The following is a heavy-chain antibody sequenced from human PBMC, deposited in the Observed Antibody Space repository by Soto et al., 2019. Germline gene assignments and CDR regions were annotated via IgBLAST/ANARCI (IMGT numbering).Heavy chain of an antibody. Sequence: TLSLTCAVYGGSFSGYYWIWIRQPPGKGLEWIGEINHSGSTNYNPSLKSRVTISVDTSKNQFSLKLSSVTAADTAVYYCAREDYGDYGYDYWGQGTLVTVSS. J-gene: IGHJ4*02. V-gene: IGHV4-34*01. CDR3: AREDYGDYGYDY. D-gene: IGHD4-17*01. CDR1: GGSFSGYY. CDR2: INHSGST.